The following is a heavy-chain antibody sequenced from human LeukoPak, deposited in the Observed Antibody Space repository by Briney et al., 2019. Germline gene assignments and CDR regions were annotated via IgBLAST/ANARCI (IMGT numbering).Heavy chain of an antibody. Sequence: TSETLSLTCTVSGGSISSSSYYWSWIRQPAGKGLEWIGRIYTSGSTNYNPSLKSRVTMSVDTSKNQFSLKLSSVAAADTAVYYCARAGYGRDYWGQGTLVTVSS. CDR2: IYTSGST. CDR1: GGSISSSSYY. J-gene: IGHJ4*02. CDR3: ARAGYGRDY. D-gene: IGHD2-15*01. V-gene: IGHV4-61*02.